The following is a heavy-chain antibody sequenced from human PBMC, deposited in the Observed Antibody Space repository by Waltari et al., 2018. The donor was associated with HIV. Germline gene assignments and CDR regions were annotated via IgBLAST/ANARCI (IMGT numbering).Heavy chain of an antibody. D-gene: IGHD4-17*01. CDR3: AKLAGDSELDY. CDR2: INYSGGSS. Sequence: EVQLLESGGGLVQPGESLRPSCADSGFIFSSYDISWVRQAPGKGLEWFSAINYSGGSSFYADSVKGRFTISRDNSKKTLYLQLNSLRAQDTAIYYCAKLAGDSELDYWGQGTLVIVSS. J-gene: IGHJ4*02. V-gene: IGHV3-23*05. CDR1: GFIFSSYD.